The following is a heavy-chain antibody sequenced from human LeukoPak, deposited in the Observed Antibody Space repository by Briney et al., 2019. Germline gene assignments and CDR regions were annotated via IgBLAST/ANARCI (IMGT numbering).Heavy chain of an antibody. D-gene: IGHD2-15*01. V-gene: IGHV4-4*07. CDR3: ASREGYCSGGSCLGSYYFDY. J-gene: IGHJ4*02. Sequence: PSETLSLTCTVSGGSISSYYWSWIRQPAGKGLEWIGRIYTSGSTNYNPSLKSRVTMSVDTSKNQFSLKLSSVTAADTAVYYCASREGYCSGGSCLGSYYFDYWGQGTLVTVSS. CDR2: IYTSGST. CDR1: GGSISSYY.